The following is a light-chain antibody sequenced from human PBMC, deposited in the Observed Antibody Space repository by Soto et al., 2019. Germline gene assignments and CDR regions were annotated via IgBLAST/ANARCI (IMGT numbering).Light chain of an antibody. CDR3: LQRSGWPWT. J-gene: IGKJ1*01. CDR2: DAS. Sequence: EIVLTQSPATLSLSPGERATLSCRASQSVSSYLAWYQQKPGQAPRLLIYDASNRATDIPARFSGSGCGTDFTLTMSRLEPEDFAVYYCLQRSGWPWTFGQGTKVEIK. V-gene: IGKV3-11*01. CDR1: QSVSSY.